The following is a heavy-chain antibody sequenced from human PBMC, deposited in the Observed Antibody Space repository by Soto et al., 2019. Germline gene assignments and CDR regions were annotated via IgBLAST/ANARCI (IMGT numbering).Heavy chain of an antibody. Sequence: GGSLRLSCAASGFPFSDTWMSWVRQAPGKGLEWVARIKTKANIGTRDYAAPVKGRFSISRDDAKNTLYLQMNSLKTEDTAVYFCTAFNILTGSHFDSWGKGALVTVSS. CDR2: IKTKANIGTR. V-gene: IGHV3-15*01. J-gene: IGHJ4*02. D-gene: IGHD3-9*01. CDR3: TAFNILTGSHFDS. CDR1: GFPFSDTW.